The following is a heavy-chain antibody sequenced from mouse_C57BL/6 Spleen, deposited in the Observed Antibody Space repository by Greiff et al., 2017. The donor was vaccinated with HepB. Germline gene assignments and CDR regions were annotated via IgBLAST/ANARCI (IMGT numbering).Heavy chain of an antibody. J-gene: IGHJ1*03. CDR3: ARGDYEKYFDV. V-gene: IGHV1-64*01. Sequence: VQLQHPGAELVKPGASVKLSCKASGYTFTSYWMHWVKQRPGQGLEWIGMIHPNSGSTNYNEKFKSKATLTVDKSSSTAYMQLSSLTSEDSAVYYCARGDYEKYFDVWGTGTTVTVSS. CDR2: IHPNSGST. D-gene: IGHD2-4*01. CDR1: GYTFTSYW.